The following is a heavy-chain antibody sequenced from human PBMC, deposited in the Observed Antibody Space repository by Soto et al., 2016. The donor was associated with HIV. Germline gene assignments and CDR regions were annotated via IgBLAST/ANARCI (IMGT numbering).Heavy chain of an antibody. CDR3: ARDPRDYGDSAWFNP. V-gene: IGHV3-48*01. J-gene: IGHJ5*02. CDR2: ISRSSTPI. CDR1: GFTFSSYS. Sequence: EVQLVESGGGLVQPGGSLRLSCEASGFTFSSYSMNWVRQAPGRGLEWVSYISRSSTPIYYADSVKGRFTISRDNAKNSLYLQMNSLTAEDTAVYYCARDPRDYGDSAWFNPWGQGALVHRLL. D-gene: IGHD4-17*01.